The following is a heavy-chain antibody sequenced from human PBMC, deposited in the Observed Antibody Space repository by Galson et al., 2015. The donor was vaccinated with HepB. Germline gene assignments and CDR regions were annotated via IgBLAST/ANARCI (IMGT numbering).Heavy chain of an antibody. V-gene: IGHV3-49*03. D-gene: IGHD2-2*01. CDR1: GFTFGDYA. CDR2: IRSKAYGGTT. CDR3: TRGPDIVVVPAHWFDP. J-gene: IGHJ5*02. Sequence: SLRLSCAASGFTFGDYAMSWFRQAPGKGLEWVGFIRSKAYGGTTEYAASVKGRFTISRDDSKSIAYLQMNSLKTEDTAVYYCTRGPDIVVVPAHWFDPWGQGTLVTVSS.